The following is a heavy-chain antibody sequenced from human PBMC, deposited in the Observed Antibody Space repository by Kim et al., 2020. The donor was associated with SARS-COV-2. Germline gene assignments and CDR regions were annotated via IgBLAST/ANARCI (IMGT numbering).Heavy chain of an antibody. D-gene: IGHD3-3*01. CDR1: GYSFTSNS. CDR3: ARFRGGYDFWSGYYYPDVYGMDV. Sequence: ASVKVSCKASGYSFTSNSINWVRQAPGQGLEWMGWINTNTGNPTYAQGFTGRFVFSLDTSVSTAYLQISSLKAEDTAVYYCARFRGGYDFWSGYYYPDVYGMDVWGQGTTVTVSS. V-gene: IGHV7-4-1*02. CDR2: INTNTGNP. J-gene: IGHJ6*02.